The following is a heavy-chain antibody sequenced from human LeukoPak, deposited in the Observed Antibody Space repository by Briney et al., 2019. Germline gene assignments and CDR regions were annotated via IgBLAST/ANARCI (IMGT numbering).Heavy chain of an antibody. CDR3: ARVVDTHFDY. D-gene: IGHD5-18*01. V-gene: IGHV3-74*01. J-gene: IGHJ4*02. Sequence: PGGSLRLSCAASGFTFSSYWMHWVRQAPGKGLVWVSRIKSDGSTTTYAYSVKGRFTISRDNAKNTLYLQMNRLRAEDTAVYYCARVVDTHFDYWGQGTLVTVSS. CDR1: GFTFSSYW. CDR2: IKSDGSTT.